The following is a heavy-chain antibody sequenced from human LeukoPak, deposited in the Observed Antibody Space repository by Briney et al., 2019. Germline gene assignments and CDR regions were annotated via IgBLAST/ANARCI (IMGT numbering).Heavy chain of an antibody. J-gene: IGHJ3*02. Sequence: GGSLRLSCAASGFTLYTYGMTWVRQAPGKGLEWVSSISSSGTGGKTYYADSVKGRFTTSRDTSKNSLSLQMNSLRAEDTAVYFCAKDLKVGSIYPGTFDIWGQGTLVTVSS. V-gene: IGHV3-23*01. D-gene: IGHD1-26*01. CDR1: GFTLYTYG. CDR3: AKDLKVGSIYPGTFDI. CDR2: ISSSGTGGKT.